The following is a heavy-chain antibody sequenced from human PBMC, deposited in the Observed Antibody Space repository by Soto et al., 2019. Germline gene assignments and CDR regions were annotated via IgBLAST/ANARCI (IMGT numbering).Heavy chain of an antibody. Sequence: GGSLRLSCAASGFIFSTYEMNWVRQAPGKGPEWVSGINVNGDDTKYADFAKGRFTISRDNSKNSLYLQMESLRAEDTAMYYCVKVLRGGGWNQIFESWGQGTLVTVSS. V-gene: IGHV3-23*01. CDR3: VKVLRGGGWNQIFES. CDR2: INVNGDDT. J-gene: IGHJ4*02. D-gene: IGHD2-15*01. CDR1: GFIFSTYE.